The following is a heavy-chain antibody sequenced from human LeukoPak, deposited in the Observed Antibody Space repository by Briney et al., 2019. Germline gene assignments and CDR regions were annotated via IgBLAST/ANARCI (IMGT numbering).Heavy chain of an antibody. CDR1: GLSFRDAW. CDR2: ISYDGSNK. J-gene: IGHJ4*02. CDR3: AKDARSWYFAYYFDY. D-gene: IGHD6-13*01. Sequence: GGSLRLSCAASGLSFRDAWLCWVRQAPGKGLEWVAVISYDGSNKYYADSVKGRFTISRDNSKNTLYLQMNSLRAEDTAVYYCAKDARSWYFAYYFDYWGQGTLVTVSS. V-gene: IGHV3-30*18.